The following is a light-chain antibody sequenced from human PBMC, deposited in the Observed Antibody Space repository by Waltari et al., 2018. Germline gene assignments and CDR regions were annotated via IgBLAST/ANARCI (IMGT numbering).Light chain of an antibody. Sequence: DIHLTQSPSSLSASVGDRVTITCRTTQTVIIYLNWDQHKPGKAPKLLIYAASSVQSGCPPGFSGSGSGTDFTLTSLSLQPEDFATYFSHQRSSGPITFGEGTRRETK. J-gene: IGKJ5*01. CDR3: HQRSSGPIT. CDR2: AAS. V-gene: IGKV1-39*01. CDR1: QTVIIY.